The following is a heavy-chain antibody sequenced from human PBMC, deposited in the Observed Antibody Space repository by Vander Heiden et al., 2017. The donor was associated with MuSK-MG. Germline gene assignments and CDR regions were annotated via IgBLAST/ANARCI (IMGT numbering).Heavy chain of an antibody. CDR3: ARAPIAVAGRRSYFDY. D-gene: IGHD6-19*01. Sequence: QVQLQESGPGLVKPSQTLSLNCTVSGGSISRGGYYVGWIRQHPGKGLEWIGYIYYSGSTYYNPSLKSRVTISVDTSKNQFSLKLSSVTAADTAVYYCARAPIAVAGRRSYFDYWGQGTLVTVSS. J-gene: IGHJ4*02. CDR2: IYYSGST. V-gene: IGHV4-31*03. CDR1: GGSISRGGYY.